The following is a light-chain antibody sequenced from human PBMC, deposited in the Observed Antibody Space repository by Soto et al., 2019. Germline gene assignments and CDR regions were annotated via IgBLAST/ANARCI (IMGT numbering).Light chain of an antibody. CDR2: EVN. CDR1: SSNVGSYKL. V-gene: IGLV2-23*02. J-gene: IGLJ1*01. CDR3: CSSGGSPTYV. Sequence: QSALTQPASVSGSPGQSITISCTGTSSNVGSYKLVSWYQQHPGKAPKLMIFEVNKQPSGVSNRFSGSKSGNTASLTISGLNVEDEADYYCCSSGGSPTYVFGTGTKVTVL.